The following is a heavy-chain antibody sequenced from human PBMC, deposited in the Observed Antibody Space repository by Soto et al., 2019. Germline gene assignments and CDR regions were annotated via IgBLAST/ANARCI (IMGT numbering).Heavy chain of an antibody. CDR3: XXXXXXXCFDY. Sequence: QITLKESGPTLVKPTQTLTXTCTXXGFSLSTSGVXVGWIRQPPGKALEWLALIYWDDDKRYSPSLKSRLTITKDTSKNQVVLTMTNMDPXDTXXXXXXXXXXXXCFDYWGQGTLVTVSS. CDR2: IYWDDDK. CDR1: GFSLSTSGVX. V-gene: IGHV2-5*02. J-gene: IGHJ4*02.